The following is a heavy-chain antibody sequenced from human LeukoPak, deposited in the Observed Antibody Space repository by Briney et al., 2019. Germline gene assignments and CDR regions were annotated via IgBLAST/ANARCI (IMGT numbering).Heavy chain of an antibody. V-gene: IGHV1-18*01. CDR1: GYTFRTYG. CDR2: ISVYGGNT. CDR3: ARDPDGAMDFDY. Sequence: GASVKVSCKASGYTFRTYGISWVRQAPGQGLEWMGWISVYGGNTNYAQNFQGRVAMTTDTSTSTAYMELRSLRSDDTAVYYCARDPDGAMDFDYWGQGTLVTVSS. D-gene: IGHD5-24*01. J-gene: IGHJ4*02.